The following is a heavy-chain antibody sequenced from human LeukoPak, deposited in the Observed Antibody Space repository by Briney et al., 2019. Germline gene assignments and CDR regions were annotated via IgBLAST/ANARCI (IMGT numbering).Heavy chain of an antibody. CDR1: GGTFSSYA. CDR3: ATEYCSSTSCPHYYYYYGMDV. D-gene: IGHD2-2*01. J-gene: IGHJ6*02. V-gene: IGHV1-24*01. CDR2: FDPEDGET. Sequence: ASVKVSCKASGGTFSSYAISWVRQAPGKGLEWMGGFDPEDGETIYAQKFQGRVTMTEDTSTDTAYMELSSLRSEDTAVYYCATEYCSSTSCPHYYYYYGMDVWGQGTTVTVSS.